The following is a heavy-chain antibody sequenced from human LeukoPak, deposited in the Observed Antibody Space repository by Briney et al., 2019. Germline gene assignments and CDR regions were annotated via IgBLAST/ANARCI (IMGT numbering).Heavy chain of an antibody. CDR3: ARENFYDTSGYYYGVNYFDP. Sequence: SETLSLTCTVSGDSISSYYWSWIRQPPGKGLEWIGYIYYSGNTNYNPSLKSRVTISVDTSKNQFSLKLSSVTAADTAVYYCARENFYDTSGYYYGVNYFDPWGQGTLVTVSS. V-gene: IGHV4-59*01. J-gene: IGHJ5*02. CDR1: GDSISSYY. CDR2: IYYSGNT. D-gene: IGHD3-22*01.